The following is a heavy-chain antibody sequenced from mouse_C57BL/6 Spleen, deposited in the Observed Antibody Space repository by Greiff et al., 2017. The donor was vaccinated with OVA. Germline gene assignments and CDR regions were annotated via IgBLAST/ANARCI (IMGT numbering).Heavy chain of an antibody. CDR1: GFTFSSYG. V-gene: IGHV5-6*01. CDR3: ARDLYFDV. CDR2: ISSGGSYT. Sequence: EVQLVESGGDLVKPGGSLKLSCAASGFTFSSYGMSWVRQTPDKRLEWVATISSGGSYTYYPDSVKGRFTISRDNAKNTLYLQMSSLKAEDTAMYYCARDLYFDVWGTGTTVTVSS. J-gene: IGHJ1*03.